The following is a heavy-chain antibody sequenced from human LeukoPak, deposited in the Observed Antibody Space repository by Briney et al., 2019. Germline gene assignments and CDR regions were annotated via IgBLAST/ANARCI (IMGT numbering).Heavy chain of an antibody. CDR1: GGSFSGYY. CDR3: ARVAYSNYVGY. D-gene: IGHD4-11*01. Sequence: PSETLSLTCAVYGGSFSGYYWSWIRQPPGKGLEWIGEINHSESTNYNPSLKSRVTISVDTSKNQFSLKLRSVTAADTAVYYCARVAYSNYVGYWGQGTLVTVSS. J-gene: IGHJ4*02. CDR2: INHSEST. V-gene: IGHV4-34*01.